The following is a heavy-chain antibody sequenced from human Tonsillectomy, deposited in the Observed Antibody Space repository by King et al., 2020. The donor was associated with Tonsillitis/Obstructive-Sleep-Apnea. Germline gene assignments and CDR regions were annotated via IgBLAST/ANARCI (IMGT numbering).Heavy chain of an antibody. V-gene: IGHV5-10-1*03. CDR1: GYSFTNYW. Sequence: VQLVESGAEVKKPGESLRISCKGSGYSFTNYWITWVRQMPGKGLEWMGRIDPSDSYTNYSPSFQGHVTISDDKSIKTAYLQWSSLKASDTAMYYCARVDCSSASCYTENWLDLWGQGTLVTVSS. CDR3: ARVDCSSASCYTENWLDL. D-gene: IGHD2-2*02. J-gene: IGHJ5*02. CDR2: IDPSDSYT.